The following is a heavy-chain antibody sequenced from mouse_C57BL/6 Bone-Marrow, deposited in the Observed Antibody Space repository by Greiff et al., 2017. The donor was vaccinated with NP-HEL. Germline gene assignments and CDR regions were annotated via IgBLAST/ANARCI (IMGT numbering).Heavy chain of an antibody. Sequence: EVQRVESGGGLVQPGGSLKLSCAASGFTFSDYYMYWVRQTPEKRLEWVAYISNGGGSTYYPDTVKGRFTISRDNAKNTLYLQMSRLKSEDTAMYYCARQLGFAYWGQGTLVTVSA. J-gene: IGHJ3*01. V-gene: IGHV5-12*01. D-gene: IGHD4-1*01. CDR3: ARQLGFAY. CDR2: ISNGGGST. CDR1: GFTFSDYY.